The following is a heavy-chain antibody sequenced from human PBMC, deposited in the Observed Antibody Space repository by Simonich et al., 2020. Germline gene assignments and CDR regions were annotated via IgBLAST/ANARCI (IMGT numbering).Heavy chain of an antibody. D-gene: IGHD6-19*01. CDR1: GFTFSSYS. CDR2: ISSSSSYI. J-gene: IGHJ6*02. V-gene: IGHV3-21*01. Sequence: EVQLVESGGGLVKPGGSLRLSCAASGFTFSSYSMNLVRQAPGKGLEWVSSISSSSSYIYYADIGKGRFTISRDNAKNSLYLQLNSLRAEDTSVYYCARWIAVAGTGAYGMDVWGQGTTVTVSS. CDR3: ARWIAVAGTGAYGMDV.